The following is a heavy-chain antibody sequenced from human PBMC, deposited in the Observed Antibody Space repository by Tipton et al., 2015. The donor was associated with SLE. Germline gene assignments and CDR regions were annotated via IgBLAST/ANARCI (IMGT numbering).Heavy chain of an antibody. J-gene: IGHJ4*02. D-gene: IGHD1-26*01. Sequence: QSGAEVKKPGASVKVSCKASGYTFSTYAIHWVRQAPGQRLEWMGWVDAGNGNTKYSQKFQGRVTISRDTSASTAYMELSSLRSEDTALFYCARGLSARLELDSFYFESWGQGTLVTVSS. V-gene: IGHV1-3*01. CDR3: ARGLSARLELDSFYFES. CDR1: GYTFSTYA. CDR2: VDAGNGNT.